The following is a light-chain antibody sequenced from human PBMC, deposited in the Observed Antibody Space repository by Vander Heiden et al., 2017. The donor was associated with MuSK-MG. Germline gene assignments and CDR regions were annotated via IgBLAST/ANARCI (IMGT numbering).Light chain of an antibody. CDR3: QQRNNGQRPLT. J-gene: IGKJ4*01. CDR2: DAS. CDR1: QNVSSY. V-gene: IGKV3-11*01. Sequence: EIVLTQSPATLSLSPGERATLSCRASQNVSSYLAWYQQKPGQAPRLLIYDASNRATGSKARFSGSECGTDFTLTISSREPEDFAVYYCQQRNNGQRPLTFGGGTKVEIK.